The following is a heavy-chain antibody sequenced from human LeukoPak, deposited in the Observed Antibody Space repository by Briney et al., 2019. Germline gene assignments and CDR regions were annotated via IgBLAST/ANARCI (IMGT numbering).Heavy chain of an antibody. J-gene: IGHJ4*02. Sequence: PGGSLRLSCAASGFTFSDYYMSWIRQAPGKGLEWVSYISSSSSYTNYADSVKGRFTISRDNAKNSLYLQMNSLRAEDTAVYYCASGSALAFDIWGQGTLVTVSS. V-gene: IGHV3-11*06. CDR3: ASGSALAFDI. CDR2: ISSSSSYT. D-gene: IGHD1-26*01. CDR1: GFTFSDYY.